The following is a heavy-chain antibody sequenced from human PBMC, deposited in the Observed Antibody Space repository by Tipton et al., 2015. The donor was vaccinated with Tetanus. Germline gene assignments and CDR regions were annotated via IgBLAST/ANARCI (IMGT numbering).Heavy chain of an antibody. V-gene: IGHV6-1*01. J-gene: IGHJ3*02. CDR2: TYYRSKWYN. CDR3: ARDRQQLVRDGGYAFDI. Sequence: LAKPTQTLSLTCAISGDSVSSNSAAWNWIRQSPSRGLEWLGRTYYRSKWYNDYAVSVKSRITINPDTSKNQFSLQLNSVTPEDTAVYYCARDRQQLVRDGGYAFDIWGQGTMVTVSS. CDR1: GDSVSSNSAA. D-gene: IGHD6-13*01.